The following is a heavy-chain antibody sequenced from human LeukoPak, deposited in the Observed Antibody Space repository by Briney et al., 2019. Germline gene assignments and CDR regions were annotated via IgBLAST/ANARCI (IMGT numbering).Heavy chain of an antibody. CDR1: GYTFTSYD. CDR2: IIPIFGTA. D-gene: IGHD1-1*01. CDR3: ARELEAKYGMDV. V-gene: IGHV1-69*13. J-gene: IGHJ6*02. Sequence: ASVKVSCKASGYTFTSYDINWVRQATGQGLGWMGGIIPIFGTANYAQKFQGRVTITADESTSTAYMELSSLRSEDTAVYYCARELEAKYGMDVWGQGTTVTVSS.